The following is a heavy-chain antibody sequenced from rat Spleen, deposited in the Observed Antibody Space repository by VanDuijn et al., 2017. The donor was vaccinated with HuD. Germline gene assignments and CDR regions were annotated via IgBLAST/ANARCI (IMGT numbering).Heavy chain of an antibody. CDR3: ARRHYGYTDYFDY. J-gene: IGHJ2*01. Sequence: EVQLVESGGGLVQPGRSLKLSCVASGFTFNNYWMTWIRQAPGKGLEWVASITKTGGNLYYTDNGKGRFTISRDNAKNALYLQMNNLRSEDTATYYCARRHYGYTDYFDYWGQGVMVTVSS. V-gene: IGHV5-31*01. D-gene: IGHD1-9*01. CDR1: GFTFNNYW. CDR2: ITKTGGNL.